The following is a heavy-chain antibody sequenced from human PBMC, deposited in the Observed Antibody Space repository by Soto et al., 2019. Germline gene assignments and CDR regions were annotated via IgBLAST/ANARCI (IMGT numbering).Heavy chain of an antibody. D-gene: IGHD3-22*01. CDR1: GGSISSYY. Sequence: SETLSLTCTVSGGSISSYYWSWIRQPPGKGLEWIGYIYYSGSTNYNPSLKSRVTISVDTSKNQFSLKLSSVTAADTAVYYCARTRIVPYYYDSRGYSNALDYWGQGIQVTVSS. V-gene: IGHV4-59*01. J-gene: IGHJ4*02. CDR3: ARTRIVPYYYDSRGYSNALDY. CDR2: IYYSGST.